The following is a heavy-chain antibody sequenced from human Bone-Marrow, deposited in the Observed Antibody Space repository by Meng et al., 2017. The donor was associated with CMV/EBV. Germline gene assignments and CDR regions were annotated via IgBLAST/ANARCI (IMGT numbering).Heavy chain of an antibody. J-gene: IGHJ4*02. Sequence: GESLKISCAASGFTFSNAWMSWVRQAPGKGLEWVGRIKSKTDGGTTDYAAPVKGRFTISRDDSKNTLYLQMNSLKTEDTAVYYCTTFLQGYSSGWQIARTFWGQGTLVTVSS. CDR1: GFTFSNAW. CDR2: IKSKTDGGTT. CDR3: TTFLQGYSSGWQIARTF. D-gene: IGHD6-19*01. V-gene: IGHV3-15*01.